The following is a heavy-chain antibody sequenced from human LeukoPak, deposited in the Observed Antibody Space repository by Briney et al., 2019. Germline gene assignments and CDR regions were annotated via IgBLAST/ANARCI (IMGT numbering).Heavy chain of an antibody. J-gene: IGHJ4*02. V-gene: IGHV1-8*03. CDR2: MNPNSGNT. Sequence: AASVKVSCKASGGTFSSYAISWVRQATGQGLEWMGWMNPNSGNTGYAQKFQGRVTITRNTSISTAYMELSSLRSEDTAVYYCARPYSGSYLIGYWGQGTMVTVSS. D-gene: IGHD1-26*01. CDR1: GGTFSSYA. CDR3: ARPYSGSYLIGY.